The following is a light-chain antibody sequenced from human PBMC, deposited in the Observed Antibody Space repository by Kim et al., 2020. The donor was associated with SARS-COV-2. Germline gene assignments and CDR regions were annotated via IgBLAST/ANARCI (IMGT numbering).Light chain of an antibody. CDR2: GAS. CDR1: QSVSGAY. V-gene: IGKV3-20*01. J-gene: IGKJ2*01. Sequence: EVVLTQSPGTLSLSPGERATLSCRASQSVSGAYLAWYQQKPGQAPRLLIYGASTKATGIPDRFSGSGSGTDFTLTISRLEAEDFAVYVCKQYGVSPPTFGQGTKLEIK. CDR3: KQYGVSPPT.